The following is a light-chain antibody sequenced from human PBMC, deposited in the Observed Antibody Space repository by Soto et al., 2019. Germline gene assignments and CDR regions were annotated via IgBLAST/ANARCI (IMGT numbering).Light chain of an antibody. J-gene: IGLJ1*01. Sequence: QSVLTQPASVSGSPGQSITISCTGTGSDVGGYDYDSWYQHHPGKAPKVMIYEVTNRPSGVSNRFSGSKSGNTASLTISGLLAEDEADYYCSSYTSSSTYVFGTGTKVTAL. V-gene: IGLV2-14*01. CDR2: EVT. CDR3: SSYTSSSTYV. CDR1: GSDVGGYDY.